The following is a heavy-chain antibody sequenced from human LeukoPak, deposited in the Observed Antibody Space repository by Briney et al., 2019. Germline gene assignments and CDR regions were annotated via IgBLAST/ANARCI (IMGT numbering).Heavy chain of an antibody. J-gene: IGHJ3*02. CDR1: GYTFTSYG. Sequence: ASVKVSCKASGYTFTSYGISWVRQAPGQGLEWMGWISAYNGNTNYTQKLQGRVTMTTDTSTSAAYMELRSLRSDDTAVCYCARGAYDSSGYYSDAFDIWGQGTMVTVSS. CDR3: ARGAYDSSGYYSDAFDI. CDR2: ISAYNGNT. V-gene: IGHV1-18*01. D-gene: IGHD3-22*01.